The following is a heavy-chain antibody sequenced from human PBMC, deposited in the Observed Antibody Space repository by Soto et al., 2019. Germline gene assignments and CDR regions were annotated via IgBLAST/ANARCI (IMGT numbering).Heavy chain of an antibody. Sequence: SETLSLTCAVSGGSISSGGYSWSWIRQPPGKGLEWIGYIYHSGSTYYNPSLKSRVTISVDRSKNQFSLKLSSVTAADTAVYYCARGWNDFWSGFDYWGQGTLVTVSS. CDR2: IYHSGST. CDR3: ARGWNDFWSGFDY. J-gene: IGHJ4*02. D-gene: IGHD3-3*01. V-gene: IGHV4-30-2*01. CDR1: GGSISSGGYS.